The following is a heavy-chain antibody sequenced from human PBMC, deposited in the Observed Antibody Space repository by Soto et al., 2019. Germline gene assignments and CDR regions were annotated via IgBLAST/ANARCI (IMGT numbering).Heavy chain of an antibody. V-gene: IGHV4-34*01. CDR2: INHSGST. CDR3: ATTVHYYYYGMDV. J-gene: IGHJ6*02. Sequence: SETLSLTCAVYGGSFSGYYWSWIRQPPGKGLEWIGEINHSGSTNYNPSLKSRVTISVDTSKNQFSLKLSSVTAADTAVYYCATTVHYYYYGMDVWGQGTTVTVSS. D-gene: IGHD4-4*01. CDR1: GGSFSGYY.